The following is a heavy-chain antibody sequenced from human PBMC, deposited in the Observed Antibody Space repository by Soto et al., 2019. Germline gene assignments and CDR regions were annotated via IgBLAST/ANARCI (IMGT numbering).Heavy chain of an antibody. CDR1: GGSINSGGYY. D-gene: IGHD6-13*01. V-gene: IGHV4-31*03. Sequence: PSETLSLTCTVSGGSINSGGYYWSWIRQHPGKGLEWVGYIYYSGTTYYSPSLQSRLSISRDTPKNQFSLKLTSVTAADTAVYYCERRIPTAGLFDYSGQGTLVTVSS. CDR3: ERRIPTAGLFDY. CDR2: IYYSGTT. J-gene: IGHJ4*02.